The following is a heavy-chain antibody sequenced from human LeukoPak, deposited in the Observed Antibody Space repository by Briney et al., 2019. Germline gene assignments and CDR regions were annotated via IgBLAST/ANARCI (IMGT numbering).Heavy chain of an antibody. V-gene: IGHV5-51*01. CDR3: ATRDGGHKVYNF. D-gene: IGHD4-23*01. J-gene: IGHJ4*02. CDR2: IFPGDSDT. Sequence: GESLKISCKGSGYIFSSYWIGWVRQMPGKGLEWMGIIFPGDSDTRYGPSFQGQATVSVDKSISTVYLQWNSLKASDTAMYYCATRDGGHKVYNFWGQGTLVTVSS. CDR1: GYIFSSYW.